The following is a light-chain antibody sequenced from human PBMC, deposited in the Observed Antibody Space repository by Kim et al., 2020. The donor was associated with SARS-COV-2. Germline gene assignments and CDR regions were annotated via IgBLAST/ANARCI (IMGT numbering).Light chain of an antibody. V-gene: IGKV3-15*01. CDR1: QSVGTN. CDR2: GAS. Sequence: SPGERATLSCWASQSVGTNLAWYQQRPGQAPRLLVYGASTRATGVPARFTGSGSGTDFTLTISSLQSEDFAFYYCQQYHNWPPQYTFGQGTKLEI. CDR3: QQYHNWPPQYT. J-gene: IGKJ2*01.